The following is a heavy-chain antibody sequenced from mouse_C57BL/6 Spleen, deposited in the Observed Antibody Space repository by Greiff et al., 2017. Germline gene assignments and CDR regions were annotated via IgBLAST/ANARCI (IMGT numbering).Heavy chain of an antibody. D-gene: IGHD1-1*01. CDR3: ALYYYGYAMDY. Sequence: VKLQQPGAELVKPGASVKMSCKASGYTFTSYWITWVKQRPGQGLEWIGDIYPGSGSTNYNEKFKSKATLTVDTSSSTAYMQLSSLTSEDSAVYYCALYYYGYAMDYWGQGTSVTVSS. J-gene: IGHJ4*01. CDR1: GYTFTSYW. V-gene: IGHV1-55*01. CDR2: IYPGSGST.